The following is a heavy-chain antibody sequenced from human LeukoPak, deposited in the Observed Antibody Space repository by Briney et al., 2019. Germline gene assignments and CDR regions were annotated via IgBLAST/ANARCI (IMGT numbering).Heavy chain of an antibody. CDR2: INPLSGDT. CDR1: GYSFIVYY. D-gene: IGHD6-13*01. V-gene: IGHV1-2*02. CDR3: ATADSSTLFDY. J-gene: IGHJ4*02. Sequence: ASVTVSCKASGYSFIVYYMHWVRQAPGQGLEWMGWINPLSGDTSYAQKFQGRVTLTRNTSISTAFLELSSLRSDDTALYYCATADSSTLFDYWGQGTLVTVSS.